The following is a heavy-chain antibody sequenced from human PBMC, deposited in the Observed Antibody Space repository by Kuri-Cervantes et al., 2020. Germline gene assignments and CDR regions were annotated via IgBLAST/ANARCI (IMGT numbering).Heavy chain of an antibody. D-gene: IGHD6-13*01. J-gene: IGHJ6*02. CDR3: ARGDSSSWYISYYYYGMDV. CDR2: ISSNGGST. CDR1: GFTFSSYA. V-gene: IGHV3-64*02. Sequence: GESLKISCAASGFTFSSYAMHWVRQAPGKGLEYVSAISSNGGSTYYADSVKGRFTISRDNSKNTLYLQMGSLRAEDMAVYYCARGDSSSWYISYYYYGMDVWGQGTMVTVSS.